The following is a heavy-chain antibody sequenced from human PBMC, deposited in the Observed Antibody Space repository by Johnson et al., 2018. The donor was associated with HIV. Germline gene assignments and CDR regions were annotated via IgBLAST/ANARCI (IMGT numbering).Heavy chain of an antibody. CDR3: ASPRAVAGGGAFEI. CDR1: GFPFSDYY. Sequence: VQLVESGAGLVTPRGSLRLASAASGFPFSDYYMGWIRQAPGQGLEWVPVISYDGSKKYYAASVKGPFTISRDNSKNTLYLQMNSLRAEDTAVYYCASPRAVAGGGAFEIWGQGTLVTVSS. J-gene: IGHJ3*02. CDR2: ISYDGSKK. D-gene: IGHD6-19*01. V-gene: IGHV3-30*03.